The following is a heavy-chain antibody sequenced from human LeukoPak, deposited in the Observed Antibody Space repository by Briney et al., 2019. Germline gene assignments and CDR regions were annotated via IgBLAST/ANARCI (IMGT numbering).Heavy chain of an antibody. Sequence: SETLSLTCTVSGGSISSSSYYWGWIRQPPGKGLEWIGSIYYGGSTYYNPSLKSRVTISVDTSKNQFSLKLSSVTAADTAVYYCARGHCSGYGYYFDYWGQGTLVTVSS. CDR3: ARGHCSGYGYYFDY. D-gene: IGHD3-3*01. J-gene: IGHJ4*02. CDR2: IYYGGST. CDR1: GGSISSSSYY. V-gene: IGHV4-39*07.